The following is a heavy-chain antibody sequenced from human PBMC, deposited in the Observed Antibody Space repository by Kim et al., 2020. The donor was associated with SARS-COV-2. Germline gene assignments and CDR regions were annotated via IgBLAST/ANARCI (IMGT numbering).Heavy chain of an antibody. D-gene: IGHD1-7*01. Sequence: VSVKSRITLNPDTSKNQFSLQLNSVTPEDTAVYYCARGGLTGTTENWFDPWGQGTLVTVSS. CDR3: ARGGLTGTTENWFDP. V-gene: IGHV6-1*01. J-gene: IGHJ5*02.